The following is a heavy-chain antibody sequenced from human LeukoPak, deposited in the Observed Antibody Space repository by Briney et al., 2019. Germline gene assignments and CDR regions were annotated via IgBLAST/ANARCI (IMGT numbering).Heavy chain of an antibody. V-gene: IGHV3-23*01. CDR1: GFTFSSYA. Sequence: HPGGSLRLSCAASGFTFSSYAMSWVRQAPGKGLEWVSAISGSGGSTYYADSVKGRFTISRDNSKNTLYLQMNSLRAEDTAVYYCALIQVDSVDFGWFDPWGQGTLVTVSS. J-gene: IGHJ5*02. CDR3: ALIQVDSVDFGWFDP. D-gene: IGHD3/OR15-3a*01. CDR2: ISGSGGST.